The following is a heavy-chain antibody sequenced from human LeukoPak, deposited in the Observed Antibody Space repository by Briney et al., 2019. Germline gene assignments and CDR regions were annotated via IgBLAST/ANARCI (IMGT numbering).Heavy chain of an antibody. J-gene: IGHJ5*02. V-gene: IGHV4-30-4*01. Sequence: SQTLSLTCTVSGGSLSSGDYYWSWIRQPPGKGLEWIGYIYYSGSTYYNPSLKSRVTISVDTSKNQFSLKLSSVTAAGTAVYYCARGGIQLWSNWFDPWGQGTLVTVSS. CDR1: GGSLSSGDYY. CDR2: IYYSGST. D-gene: IGHD5-18*01. CDR3: ARGGIQLWSNWFDP.